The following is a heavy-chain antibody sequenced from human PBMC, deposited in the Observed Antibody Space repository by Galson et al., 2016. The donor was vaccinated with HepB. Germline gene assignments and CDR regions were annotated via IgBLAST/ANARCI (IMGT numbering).Heavy chain of an antibody. CDR2: INDSAYT. CDR1: SGSLGGYS. CDR3: ARDGSGGWQYYFDS. V-gene: IGHV4-34*01. J-gene: IGHJ4*02. D-gene: IGHD6-19*01. Sequence: SETLSLTCTVHSGSLGGYSWSWIRQSPDKGLEWIGEINDSAYTNYNPSLRRRVTISVDTSKNQFSLNLTSVTAADTGVYFCARDGSGGWQYYFDSWGQGTLVTVSS.